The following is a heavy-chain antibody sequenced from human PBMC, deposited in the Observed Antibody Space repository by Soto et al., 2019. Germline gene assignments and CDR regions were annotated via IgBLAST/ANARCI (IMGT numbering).Heavy chain of an antibody. CDR2: IKQDGSEK. V-gene: IGHV3-7*03. CDR1: GFTFSSYW. CDR3: ARDPRRGRQGDDY. Sequence: LRLSCAASGFTFSSYWMSWVRQAPGKGLEWVANIKQDGSEKYYVDSVKGRFTISRDNAKNSLYLQMNSLRAEDTAVYYCARDPRRGRQGDDYWGQGTLVTVSS. D-gene: IGHD1-26*01. J-gene: IGHJ4*02.